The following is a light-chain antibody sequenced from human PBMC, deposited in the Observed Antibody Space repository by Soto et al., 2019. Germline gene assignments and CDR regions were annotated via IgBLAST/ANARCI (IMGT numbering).Light chain of an antibody. CDR3: SSFTTSTTYV. V-gene: IGLV2-18*02. Sequence: QSALTQPPSVSGSPRQSVAVSCTGTSSDVGSYNRVSWYQQPPGTAPKLIIYEVNNRPSGVPDRFSGSKSGNTASLTISGLQAEDEADYYCSSFTTSTTYVFGTGTKVTVL. CDR2: EVN. J-gene: IGLJ1*01. CDR1: SSDVGSYNR.